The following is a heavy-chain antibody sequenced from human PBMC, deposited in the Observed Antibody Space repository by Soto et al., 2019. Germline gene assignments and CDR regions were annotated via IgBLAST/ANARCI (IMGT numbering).Heavy chain of an antibody. CDR2: IDTSGTKI. D-gene: IGHD3-3*01. V-gene: IGHV3-11*01. CDR1: GYTFSDYY. CDR3: ASHYDMWSGYLSPVDY. Sequence: QVQLVESGGDLVKPGGSLRLSCAASGYTFSDYYMSWIRQAPGKGLEWISYIDTSGTKIYYADSVKCRFTITRDNAKNSRYLEMNSLRDEDTAVYYCASHYDMWSGYLSPVDYWGQGTLVTVSS. J-gene: IGHJ4*02.